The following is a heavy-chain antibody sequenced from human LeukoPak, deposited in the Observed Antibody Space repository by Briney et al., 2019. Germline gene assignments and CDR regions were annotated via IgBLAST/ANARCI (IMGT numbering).Heavy chain of an antibody. V-gene: IGHV3-23*01. D-gene: IGHD4-11*01. J-gene: IGHJ4*02. CDR2: ISGNGGST. CDR1: GFTFSSYA. Sequence: GGSLRLSCAASGFTFSSYAMSGVSQAPGKGLEWVSDISGNGGSTYYADSVKGRFTISRDNSKNTLYLHINSLTAADTAVYYCAKYRPTATNFDSWAQEPLATVPS. CDR3: AKYRPTATNFDS.